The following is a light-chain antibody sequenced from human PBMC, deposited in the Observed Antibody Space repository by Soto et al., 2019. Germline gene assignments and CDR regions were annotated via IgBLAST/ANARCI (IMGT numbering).Light chain of an antibody. CDR2: GAF. CDR3: QQYNNWPRM. V-gene: IGKV3-15*01. J-gene: IGKJ1*01. CDR1: QSVSSN. Sequence: EIEMTQSPATLSVSPGERATLSCRASQSVSSNLAWYQQKPGQAPRLLIYGAFTRATGIPARFSGSGSGTEFTLTISSLQSEDFAVYYCQQYNNWPRMFGQGTRVEIK.